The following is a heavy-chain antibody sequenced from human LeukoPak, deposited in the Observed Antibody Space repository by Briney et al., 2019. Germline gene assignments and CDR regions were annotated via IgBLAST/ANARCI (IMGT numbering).Heavy chain of an antibody. CDR1: GFTFSSYA. V-gene: IGHV3-23*01. CDR3: AKAPYDSSGYYYDHHYFDY. D-gene: IGHD3-22*01. Sequence: AGGSLRLSCAASGFTFSSYAMSWVRQAPGKGLEWVSAISGSGGSTYYADSVKGRFTISRDNSKNTLYLQMNSLRAEDTAVYYCAKAPYDSSGYYYDHHYFDYWGQGTLVTVSS. CDR2: ISGSGGST. J-gene: IGHJ4*02.